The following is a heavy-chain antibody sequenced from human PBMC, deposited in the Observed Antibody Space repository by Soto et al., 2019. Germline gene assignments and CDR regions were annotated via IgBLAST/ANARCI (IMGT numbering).Heavy chain of an antibody. J-gene: IGHJ6*02. V-gene: IGHV3-30*18. CDR2: ISYDGSNK. D-gene: IGHD3-10*01. CDR1: GFTFSSYG. Sequence: GGSLRLSCAASGFTFSSYGMHWVRQAPGKGLEWVAVISYDGSNKYYADSVKGRFTISRDNSKNTLYLQTNSLRAEDTAVYYCVKVLLWFGESPIYPLVHYGMDVWGQGTTVTVSS. CDR3: VKVLLWFGESPIYPLVHYGMDV.